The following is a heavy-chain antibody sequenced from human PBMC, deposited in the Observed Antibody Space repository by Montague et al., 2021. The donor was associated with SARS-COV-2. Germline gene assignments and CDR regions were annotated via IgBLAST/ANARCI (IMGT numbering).Heavy chain of an antibody. V-gene: IGHV4-4*02. CDR3: ALPLGGARFDP. D-gene: IGHD3-16*01. CDR1: GGSISSDNW. Sequence: SETLSLTCTVSGGSISSDNWWTWVRQPPGKGLEWIGDILHSGTTNYNPSLKSRLTISVDKSKNQISLKLISVTAADTAMYYCALPLGGARFDPWGQGTLVTVSS. CDR2: ILHSGTT. J-gene: IGHJ5*02.